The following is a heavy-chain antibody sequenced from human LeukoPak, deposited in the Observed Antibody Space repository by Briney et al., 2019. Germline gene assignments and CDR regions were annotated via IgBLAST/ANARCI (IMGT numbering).Heavy chain of an antibody. D-gene: IGHD6-19*01. V-gene: IGHV1-46*01. CDR3: ARDSFGYNSGWYEGGY. J-gene: IGHJ4*02. CDR1: GYTFTSYY. CDR2: INPSGGST. Sequence: GASVKVSCKASGYTFTSYYMHWVRQAPGQGLEWMGIINPSGGSTSYAQKFQGRVTMTRDTSTSTVYMELSSLRSEDTAVYYSARDSFGYNSGWYEGGYWGQGTLVTVSS.